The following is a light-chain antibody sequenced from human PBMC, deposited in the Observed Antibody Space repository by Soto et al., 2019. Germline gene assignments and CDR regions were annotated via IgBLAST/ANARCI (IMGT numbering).Light chain of an antibody. J-gene: IGLJ3*02. CDR1: SGSIAADY. CDR2: AHN. V-gene: IGLV6-57*03. CDR3: QSYYSSIWV. Sequence: NFMLTQPHSVSESPGKTVTISCTRSSGSIAADYVQWYQQRPGSAPTTVIHAHNQRPSGVPDRFSGSIDTSSNSASLTISGLKTEDEADYYCQSYYSSIWVFGGGTKLTVL.